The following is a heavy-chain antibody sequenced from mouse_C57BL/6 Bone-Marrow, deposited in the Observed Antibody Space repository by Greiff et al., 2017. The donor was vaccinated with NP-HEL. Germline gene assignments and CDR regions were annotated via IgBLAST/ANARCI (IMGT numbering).Heavy chain of an antibody. CDR2: IYPGSGST. V-gene: IGHV1-55*01. CDR3: ARGYYYGSSYDYAMDY. D-gene: IGHD1-1*01. CDR1: GYTFTSYW. Sequence: VQLQQPGAELVKPGASVKMSCKASGYTFTSYWITWVKQRPGQGLEWIGDIYPGSGSTNYNEKFKSKATLTVDTSSSTAYMQLSSLTSEDSAVYYCARGYYYGSSYDYAMDYWGQGTSVTVSS. J-gene: IGHJ4*01.